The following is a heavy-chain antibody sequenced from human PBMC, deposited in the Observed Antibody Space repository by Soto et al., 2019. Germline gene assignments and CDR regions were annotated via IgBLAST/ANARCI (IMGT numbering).Heavy chain of an antibody. CDR3: ARVPTGQLGHYYYGMDV. D-gene: IGHD6-6*01. J-gene: IGHJ6*02. CDR2: IIPIFGTA. CDR1: GGTFSSYA. Sequence: SVKVSCKASGGTFSSYAISWVRQAPGQGLEWMGGIIPIFGTANYAQKFQGRVTITADESTSTAYMELGSLRSEDTAVYYCARVPTGQLGHYYYGMDVWGQGTTVTVSS. V-gene: IGHV1-69*13.